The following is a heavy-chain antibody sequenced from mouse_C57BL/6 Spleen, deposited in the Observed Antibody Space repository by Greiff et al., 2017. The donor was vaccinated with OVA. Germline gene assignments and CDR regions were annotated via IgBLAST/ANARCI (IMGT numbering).Heavy chain of an antibody. J-gene: IGHJ4*01. V-gene: IGHV1-82*01. Sequence: VQLQQSGPELVKPGASVKISCKASGYAFSSSWMNWVKQRPGKGLEWIGRIYPGDGDTNYNGKFKGKATLTADKSSSTAYMQLSSLTSEDSAVYFCARRGDGYYYYYAMDYWGQGTSVTVSS. CDR3: ARRGDGYYYYYAMDY. CDR1: GYAFSSSW. CDR2: IYPGDGDT. D-gene: IGHD2-3*01.